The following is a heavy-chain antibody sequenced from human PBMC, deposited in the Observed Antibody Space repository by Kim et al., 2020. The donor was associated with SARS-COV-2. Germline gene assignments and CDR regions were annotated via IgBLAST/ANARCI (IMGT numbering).Heavy chain of an antibody. J-gene: IGHJ6*02. D-gene: IGHD3-10*01. CDR3: AGQDSRDLYYYDGMDV. V-gene: IGHV4-39*01. Sequence: HKRRVTICEDTSKNQFSLKLSSVTAADTAVYYCAGQDSRDLYYYDGMDVWGQGTTVTVSS.